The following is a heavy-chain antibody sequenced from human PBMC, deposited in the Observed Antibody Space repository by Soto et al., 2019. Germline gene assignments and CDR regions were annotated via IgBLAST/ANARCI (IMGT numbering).Heavy chain of an antibody. CDR2: IDPSDSYT. V-gene: IGHV5-10-1*01. CDR3: AIRGGSSGKNYYYYGMDV. J-gene: IGHJ6*02. D-gene: IGHD6-19*01. CDR1: GCSFISYW. Sequence: GESLKISCKGSGCSFISYWISWVRQMPGKGLEWMGRIDPSDSYTNYSPSFQGHVTISADKSISTAYLQWSSLKASDTAMYYCAIRGGSSGKNYYYYGMDVWGQGTTVTVSS.